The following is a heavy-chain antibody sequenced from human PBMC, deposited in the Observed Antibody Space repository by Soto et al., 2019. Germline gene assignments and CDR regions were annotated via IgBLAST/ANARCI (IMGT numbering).Heavy chain of an antibody. Sequence: GGSLSLSCAAYGFTFRTYWISWVRQVPGKGLEWLANIKEDGSEKYYVDSVKGRFTISRDNAKYSLYLQMNSLRADDTAIYYCASHPPRGDYNKYATTYWGQGTPVTVSS. CDR1: GFTFRTYW. V-gene: IGHV3-7*03. CDR3: ASHPPRGDYNKYATTY. J-gene: IGHJ4*02. D-gene: IGHD4-4*01. CDR2: IKEDGSEK.